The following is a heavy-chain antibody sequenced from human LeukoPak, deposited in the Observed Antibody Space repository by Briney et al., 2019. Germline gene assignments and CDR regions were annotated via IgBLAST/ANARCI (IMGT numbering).Heavy chain of an antibody. CDR2: ISTNGVTT. Sequence: GGSLRLSCAASGFTFSSYAMTYVRQAPGKGLEWVSTISTNGVTTYYADSVKGRFTISRDNSKNSLYLQMNSLRDEDTAVYYCAREYRTVTAHFDYWGQGTLVTVSS. J-gene: IGHJ4*02. CDR1: GFTFSSYA. D-gene: IGHD2-21*02. CDR3: AREYRTVTAHFDY. V-gene: IGHV3-23*01.